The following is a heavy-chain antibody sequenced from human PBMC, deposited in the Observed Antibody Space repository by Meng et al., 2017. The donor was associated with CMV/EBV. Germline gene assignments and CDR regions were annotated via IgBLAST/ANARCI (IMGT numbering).Heavy chain of an antibody. CDR3: ASKLGVNYYYGMDV. D-gene: IGHD1-7*01. J-gene: IGHJ6*02. CDR1: GGTFSSYA. V-gene: IGHV1-69*10. Sequence: SVKVSCKASGGTFSSYAISWVRQAPGQGLEWMGGITPILGIANYAQKFQGRVTITADKTTSTAYMELSSLRSEDTAVYYCASKLGVNYYYGMDVWGQGTTVTVSS. CDR2: ITPILGIA.